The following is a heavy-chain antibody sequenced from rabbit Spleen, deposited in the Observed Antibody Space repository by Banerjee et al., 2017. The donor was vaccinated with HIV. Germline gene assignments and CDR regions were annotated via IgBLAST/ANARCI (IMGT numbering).Heavy chain of an antibody. D-gene: IGHD6-1*01. V-gene: IGHV1S40*01. Sequence: QSLEESGGDLVKSGASLTLTCTASGFTISSSYYMCWVRQAPGKGLECIACIYGGSSGSTYYASWAKGRFTISKTSSTTVTLQMTSLTAADTATYFCAREVLYAAYAGFGDATIYYFDLWGPGTLVTVS. CDR2: IYGGSSGST. CDR1: GFTISSSYY. CDR3: AREVLYAAYAGFGDATIYYFDL. J-gene: IGHJ4*01.